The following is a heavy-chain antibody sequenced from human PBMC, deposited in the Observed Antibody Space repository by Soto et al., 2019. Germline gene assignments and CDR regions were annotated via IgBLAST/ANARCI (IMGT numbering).Heavy chain of an antibody. Sequence: SETLSLTCAVSGGSISSSNWWSWVRQPPGKGLEWIGEIYHSGSTNYNPSLKSRVTISVDKSKNQFSLKLSSVTAADTAVYYCARGAYDYIWGSYRQTSYFDYWGQGTLVTVSS. V-gene: IGHV4-4*02. CDR2: IYHSGST. J-gene: IGHJ4*02. CDR3: ARGAYDYIWGSYRQTSYFDY. D-gene: IGHD3-16*02. CDR1: GGSISSSNW.